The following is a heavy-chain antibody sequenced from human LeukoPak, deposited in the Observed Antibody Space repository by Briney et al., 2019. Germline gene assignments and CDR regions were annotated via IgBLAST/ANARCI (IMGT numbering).Heavy chain of an antibody. CDR3: ARAGYCSSTSCQWVPLV. D-gene: IGHD2-2*03. J-gene: IGHJ6*02. Sequence: PSETLSLTCAVSGGSMKNYYWIWIRQSPGKGLEWIGYIYYSGSTNYNPSLKSRVTISVDTSKNQFSPKLSSVTAADTAVYYCARAGYCSSTSCQWVPLVWGQGTTVTVSS. V-gene: IGHV4-59*01. CDR1: GGSMKNYY. CDR2: IYYSGST.